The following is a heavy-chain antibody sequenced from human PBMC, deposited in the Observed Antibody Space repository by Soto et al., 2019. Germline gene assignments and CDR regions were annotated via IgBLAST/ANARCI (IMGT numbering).Heavy chain of an antibody. V-gene: IGHV3-23*01. D-gene: IGHD2-2*01. CDR3: ASPIVVLEVMDSDYYYYGMDV. CDR2: ISGSGDRT. J-gene: IGHJ6*02. CDR1: GFRFSTYA. Sequence: EVQLLESGGGLVQPGGSVRLPCAASGFRFSTYAQNWFRQAPGKGLEWSSVISGSGDRTYYADSVKGRFTISRDNSKNTLYLQMNSLRAEDTAVYYCASPIVVLEVMDSDYYYYGMDVWGQGTAVTVSS.